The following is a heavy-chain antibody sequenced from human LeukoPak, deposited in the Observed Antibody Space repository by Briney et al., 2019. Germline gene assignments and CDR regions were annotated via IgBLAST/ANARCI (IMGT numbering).Heavy chain of an antibody. CDR2: IYSDVST. J-gene: IGHJ4*02. Sequence: PGGSLRLSCAASGFIVSSNYMSWVRQAPGKGLEWVSVIYSDVSTYYADSVKGRFTISRDKSKNTLYVQMNSLRAEDTAVYYCAKASSFYGDYFDYWGQGALVTISS. CDR1: GFIVSSNY. CDR3: AKASSFYGDYFDY. V-gene: IGHV3-53*01. D-gene: IGHD4-17*01.